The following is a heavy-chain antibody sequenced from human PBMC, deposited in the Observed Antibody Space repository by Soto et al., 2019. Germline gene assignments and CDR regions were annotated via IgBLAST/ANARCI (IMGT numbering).Heavy chain of an antibody. CDR3: ARIQYSYGSVYAMDV. Sequence: GESLKISCKGSGYSFTKYWISWVRQKPGEGLEWMARIDPSDSYISYSPSFQGHVTISTDNSITTAYLQWSSLKASDTATYYCARIQYSYGSVYAMDVWGQGTTVTVSS. V-gene: IGHV5-10-1*01. D-gene: IGHD5-18*01. J-gene: IGHJ6*02. CDR2: IDPSDSYI. CDR1: GYSFTKYW.